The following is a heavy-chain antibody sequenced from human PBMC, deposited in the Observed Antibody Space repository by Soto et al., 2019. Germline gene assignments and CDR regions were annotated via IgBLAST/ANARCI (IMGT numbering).Heavy chain of an antibody. CDR1: GFTFSSYA. V-gene: IGHV3-23*01. J-gene: IGHJ3*02. Sequence: EVQLLESGGGLVQPGGSLRLSCAASGFTFSSYAMSWVRQAPGKGLEWVSAISGSGGSTYYADSVKGRFTISRDNSKKTLYQQMKSLRAEDTAVYYCAKLMIALRQFAFDIWGQGTMVTVSS. CDR2: ISGSGGST. D-gene: IGHD3-22*01. CDR3: AKLMIALRQFAFDI.